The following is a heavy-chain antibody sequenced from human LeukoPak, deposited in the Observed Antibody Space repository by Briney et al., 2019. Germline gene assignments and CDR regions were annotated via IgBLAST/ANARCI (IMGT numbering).Heavy chain of an antibody. D-gene: IGHD6-19*01. Sequence: SETLSLTCAVSGGSISSSNWWSWVRQPPGKGLEWVGEIYHSGSTNYNPSLKSRVTISVDKSKNQFSLKLSSVTAADTAVYYCAREDSSGWSTWFDPWGQGTLVTVSS. CDR2: IYHSGST. CDR3: AREDSSGWSTWFDP. CDR1: GGSISSSNW. V-gene: IGHV4-4*02. J-gene: IGHJ5*02.